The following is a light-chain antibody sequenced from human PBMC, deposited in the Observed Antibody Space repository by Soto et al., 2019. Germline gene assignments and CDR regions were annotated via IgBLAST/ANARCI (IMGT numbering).Light chain of an antibody. CDR2: GAS. CDR3: QQYGSSPKT. Sequence: EIVLTQSPDTLSLSPGERATLSCRASPSVSSSYLAWYQQKPGQAPRLLIYGASSRATGIPDRFSGSESGTDFTLTISSLEPEDSAVYYCQQYGSSPKTFGQGTKVEIK. J-gene: IGKJ1*01. CDR1: PSVSSSY. V-gene: IGKV3-20*01.